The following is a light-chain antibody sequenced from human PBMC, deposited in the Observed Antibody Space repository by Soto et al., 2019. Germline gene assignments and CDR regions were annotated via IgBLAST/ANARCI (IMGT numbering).Light chain of an antibody. CDR3: ESWDSSLSAAV. CDR1: SPNIGNDY. V-gene: IGLV1-51*02. Sequence: QSVLTQPPSVSAAPGQKVAISCSGSSPNIGNDYVSWYQQLPGTAPKLLIYENNKRPSGIPDRFSGSKSGTSATLDITGLQSGDESDYYCESWDSSLSAAVFGGGTQLTVL. J-gene: IGLJ7*01. CDR2: ENN.